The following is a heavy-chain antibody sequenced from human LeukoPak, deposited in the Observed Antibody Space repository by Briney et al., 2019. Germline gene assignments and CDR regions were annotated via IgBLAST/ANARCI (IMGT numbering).Heavy chain of an antibody. J-gene: IGHJ2*01. CDR1: GGTFSSYA. CDR2: IIPIFGTA. Sequence: SVKVSCKASGGTFSSYAISWVRQAPGQGLEWMGGIIPIFGTANYAQKFQGRVTITAGESTSTAYMELSSLRSEDTAVYYCARGYCSSTSCYVWYFDLWGRGTLVTVSS. V-gene: IGHV1-69*13. CDR3: ARGYCSSTSCYVWYFDL. D-gene: IGHD2-2*01.